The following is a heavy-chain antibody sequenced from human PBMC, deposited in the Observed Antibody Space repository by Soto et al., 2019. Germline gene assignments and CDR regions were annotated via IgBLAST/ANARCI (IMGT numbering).Heavy chain of an antibody. CDR1: GLTFNSSA. V-gene: IGHV3-23*01. CDR2: ISGSSGST. D-gene: IGHD3-10*01. Sequence: PGGSMRLSCAASGLTFNSSAMSVFRQAPGKGLEWVSAISGSSGSTYYADSVKGRFTISRDNSKNTLYLQMNSLRAEDSALYSCAKPFYYGSAGYFNGDFWGQGTLVTVSS. CDR3: AKPFYYGSAGYFNGDF. J-gene: IGHJ4*02.